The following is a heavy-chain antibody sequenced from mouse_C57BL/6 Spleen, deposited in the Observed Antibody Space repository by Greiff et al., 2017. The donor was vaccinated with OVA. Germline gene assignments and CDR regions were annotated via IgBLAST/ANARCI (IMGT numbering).Heavy chain of an antibody. CDR1: GYTFTSYW. CDR2: IDPSDSYT. D-gene: IGHD2-4*01. J-gene: IGHJ3*01. Sequence: VQLQQPGAELVMPGASVKLSCKASGYTFTSYWMHWVKQRPGQGLEWIGEIDPSDSYTNYNQKFKGKSTLTVDKSSSTAYMQLSSLTSEDSAVYYCARGYYDYDEGGFAYWGQGTLVTVSA. CDR3: ARGYYDYDEGGFAY. V-gene: IGHV1-69*01.